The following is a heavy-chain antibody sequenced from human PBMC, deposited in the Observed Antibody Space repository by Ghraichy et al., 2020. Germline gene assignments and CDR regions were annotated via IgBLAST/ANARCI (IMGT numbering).Heavy chain of an antibody. CDR3: VRDIYGVYFYGFDY. Sequence: GGSLRLSCAASGFTFSSYSMNWVRQAPGKGLEWVSYISSSSTSIYYTDSVKGRFTISRDNAKNSVYLQMNSLRDEDTAMYYCVRDIYGVYFYGFDYWGQGTLVTVSS. CDR2: ISSSSTSI. CDR1: GFTFSSYS. V-gene: IGHV3-48*02. J-gene: IGHJ4*02. D-gene: IGHD4-17*01.